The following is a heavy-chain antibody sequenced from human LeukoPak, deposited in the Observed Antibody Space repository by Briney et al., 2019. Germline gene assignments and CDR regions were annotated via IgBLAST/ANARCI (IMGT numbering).Heavy chain of an antibody. V-gene: IGHV3-30*18. J-gene: IGHJ4*02. Sequence: GGSLRLSCAASGFTFSSYGMHWVRQAPGKGLEWVAVISYDGSNKYYADSVKGRFTISRDNSKNTLYLQMNSLRAEDTAVYYCAKDLGSYYKSTSPFDYWGQGTLVTVSS. D-gene: IGHD3-10*01. CDR3: AKDLGSYYKSTSPFDY. CDR1: GFTFSSYG. CDR2: ISYDGSNK.